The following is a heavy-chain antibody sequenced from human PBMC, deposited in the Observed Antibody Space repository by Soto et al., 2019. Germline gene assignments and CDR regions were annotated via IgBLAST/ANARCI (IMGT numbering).Heavy chain of an antibody. CDR3: ARTLGTYYDFWSATGAMDV. V-gene: IGHV2-70*11. Sequence: PRASLTVTVTISVFALSFSGKCVSWIRQPPGKALEWLARIDWDDDKYYSTSLKTRLTISKDTSKNQVVLTMTNMDPVDTATYYCARTLGTYYDFWSATGAMDVWGKGTTVTVSS. J-gene: IGHJ6*03. CDR1: VFALSFSGKC. CDR2: IDWDDDK. D-gene: IGHD3-3*01.